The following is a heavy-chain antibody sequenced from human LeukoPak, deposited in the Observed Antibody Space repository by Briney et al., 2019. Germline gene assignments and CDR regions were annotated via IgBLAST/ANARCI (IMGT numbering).Heavy chain of an antibody. J-gene: IGHJ4*02. Sequence: GGSLRLSCAASGFTFNNYSMSWVRQAPGKGLEWVSALSGRGATTYYADSVKGRFTISGDNSKNTLYLQMNSLRAEDTAVYYCVKAGHQWLKYFDYWGQGTLVTVSS. V-gene: IGHV3-23*01. D-gene: IGHD3-22*01. CDR1: GFTFNNYS. CDR2: LSGRGATT. CDR3: VKAGHQWLKYFDY.